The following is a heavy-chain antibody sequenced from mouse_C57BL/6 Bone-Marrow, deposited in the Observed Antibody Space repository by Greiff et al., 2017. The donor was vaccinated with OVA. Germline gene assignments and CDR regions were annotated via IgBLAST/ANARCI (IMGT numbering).Heavy chain of an antibody. CDR2: INPNNGGT. D-gene: IGHD1-1*01. CDR3: AYYYGSSYDYYAMDY. J-gene: IGHJ4*01. CDR1: GYTFTDYN. V-gene: IGHV1-22*01. Sequence: VQLQQSGPELVKPGASVKMSCKASGYTFTDYNMHWVKQSHGKSLEWIGYINPNNGGTSYNQKFKGKATLTVNKSSSTAYMELRSLTSEDSAVYYCAYYYGSSYDYYAMDYWGQGTSVTVSS.